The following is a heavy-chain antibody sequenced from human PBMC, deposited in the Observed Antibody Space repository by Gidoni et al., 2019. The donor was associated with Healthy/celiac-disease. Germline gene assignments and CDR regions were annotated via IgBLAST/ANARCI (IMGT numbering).Heavy chain of an antibody. Sequence: EVQLVESGGGLVKPGGSLRLSCAASGFTFSSYSMNWVRQAPGKGLEWVSSISSSSSYIYYADSVKGRFTISRDNAKNSLYLQMNSLRAEDTAVYYCATSPYDSSGYYIYWGQGTLVTVSS. CDR2: ISSSSSYI. J-gene: IGHJ4*02. CDR1: GFTFSSYS. D-gene: IGHD3-22*01. V-gene: IGHV3-21*01. CDR3: ATSPYDSSGYYIY.